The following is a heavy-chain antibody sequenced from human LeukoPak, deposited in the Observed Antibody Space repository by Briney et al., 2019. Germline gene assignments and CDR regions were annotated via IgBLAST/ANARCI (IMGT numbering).Heavy chain of an antibody. Sequence: SQTLSLTCTVSGGSISSGGYYWSWIRQHPGQGLEWIGYIYYSGSTYYNPSLKSRVTISVDTSKNQFSLKLSSVTAADTAVYYCATIFGDAFDIWGQGTMVTVSS. J-gene: IGHJ3*02. CDR3: ATIFGDAFDI. V-gene: IGHV4-31*03. CDR1: GGSISSGGYY. CDR2: IYYSGST. D-gene: IGHD3-3*01.